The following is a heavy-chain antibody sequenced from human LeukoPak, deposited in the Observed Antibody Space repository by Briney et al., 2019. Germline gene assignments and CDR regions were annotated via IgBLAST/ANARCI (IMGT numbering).Heavy chain of an antibody. CDR1: GGSISTYH. CDR2: MQSTGNS. D-gene: IGHD5-18*01. Sequence: SETLSLTCTFSGGSISTYHWNWIRKSPGKGLEWIGYMQSTGNSNYNPSLKSRVTMSVDMSRNQIVLNLSSVTAADTAVYFCARDKQHSYGRYFDHWGQGTLVTVSS. CDR3: ARDKQHSYGRYFDH. J-gene: IGHJ4*02. V-gene: IGHV4-59*01.